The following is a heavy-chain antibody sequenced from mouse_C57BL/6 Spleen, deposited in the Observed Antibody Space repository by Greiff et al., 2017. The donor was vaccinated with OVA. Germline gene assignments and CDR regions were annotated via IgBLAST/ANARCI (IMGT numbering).Heavy chain of an antibody. J-gene: IGHJ2*01. CDR2: ISYDGSN. Sequence: VQLKESGPGLVEPSQSLSLTCSVTGYSITSGYYWNWIRQFPGNKLEWMGYISYDGSNNYNPSLKNRISITRDTSKNQFFLKLNSVTTEDTATYYCARAPYYFDYWGQGTTLTVSS. CDR3: ARAPYYFDY. V-gene: IGHV3-6*01. CDR1: GYSITSGYY.